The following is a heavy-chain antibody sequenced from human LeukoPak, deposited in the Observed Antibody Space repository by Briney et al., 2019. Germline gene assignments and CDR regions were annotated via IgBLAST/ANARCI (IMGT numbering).Heavy chain of an antibody. D-gene: IGHD5-12*01. CDR2: INQGGSVK. Sequence: PGGCLRLSCAASGFTFRSYWMSWVRQASGKGLEWVVNINQGGSVKYYVDSVKGRFTISRDDAKNSLYVQMTGLRDEDTAVKCYARVGYSGWNLEYWGQGPVVTVSS. J-gene: IGHJ4*02. V-gene: IGHV3-7*01. CDR3: ARVGYSGWNLEY. CDR1: GFTFRSYW.